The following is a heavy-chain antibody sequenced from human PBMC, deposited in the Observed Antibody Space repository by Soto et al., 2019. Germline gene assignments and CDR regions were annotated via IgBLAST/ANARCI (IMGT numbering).Heavy chain of an antibody. CDR3: ARHEPLRSGTCSY. V-gene: IGHV5-10-1*01. CDR1: GYSFSSSW. CDR2: IDPGDSYI. D-gene: IGHD2-15*01. Sequence: GESLKISCKGSGYSFSSSWITWVRQMPGKGLEWMGRIDPGDSYINYSPSFQGHVIFSADKSISTAYLQWSSLKASDTAIYYCARHEPLRSGTCSYWGQGTLVTVSS. J-gene: IGHJ4*01.